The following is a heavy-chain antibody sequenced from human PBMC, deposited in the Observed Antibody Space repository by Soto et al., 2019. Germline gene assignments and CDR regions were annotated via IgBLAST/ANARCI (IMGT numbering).Heavy chain of an antibody. CDR1: GFTFSSYA. CDR3: ARGALYYYVSSGYFGY. Sequence: GGSLRLSCAASGFTFSSYAMHWVRQAPGKGLEWVAVISYDGSNKYYADSVKGRFTISRDNSKNTLYLQMNSLRAEDTAVYYCARGALYYYVSSGYFGYWGQGTLVTVS. CDR2: ISYDGSNK. D-gene: IGHD3-22*01. V-gene: IGHV3-30-3*01. J-gene: IGHJ4*02.